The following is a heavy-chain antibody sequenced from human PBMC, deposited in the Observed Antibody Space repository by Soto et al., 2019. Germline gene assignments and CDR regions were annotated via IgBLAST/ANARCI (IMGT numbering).Heavy chain of an antibody. V-gene: IGHV4-31*03. CDR1: GGSISSGGYY. CDR3: ARDRVTGGYDNNFFDY. CDR2: IYYSGCT. Sequence: SESLSLTCTVSGGSISSGGYYWSWIRQHPGKGLEWIGYIYYSGCTYYNPSLKSRVTISVDTSKNQFSLKLSSVTAADTAVYYCARDRVTGGYDNNFFDYWGQGTLVTVS. D-gene: IGHD5-12*01. J-gene: IGHJ4*02.